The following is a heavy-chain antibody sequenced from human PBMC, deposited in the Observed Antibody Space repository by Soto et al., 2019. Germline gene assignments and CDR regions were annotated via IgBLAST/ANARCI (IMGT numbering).Heavy chain of an antibody. V-gene: IGHV1-69*01. Sequence: QVQLVQSGAEVQRPGSSVKVSCKASGGSFSSYAISWVRQAPGQGLEWMGGINPIFGTPHYAQKFQGRVTITADEFTSTAYMELTRLSSHDTAVYFCAREGRHYDYWGQGTLVTVSS. CDR1: GGSFSSYA. CDR3: AREGRHYDY. CDR2: INPIFGTP. J-gene: IGHJ4*02.